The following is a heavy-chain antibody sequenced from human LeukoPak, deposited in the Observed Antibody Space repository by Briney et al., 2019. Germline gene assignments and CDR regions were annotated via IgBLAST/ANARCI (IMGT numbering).Heavy chain of an antibody. V-gene: IGHV3-48*03. J-gene: IGHJ6*03. D-gene: IGHD3-22*01. Sequence: GGSLRLSCAASGFTFSSYEMNWVRQAPGKGLEWASYISSSGSTIYYADSVKGRFTISRDNAKNSLYLQMNSLRAEDTAVYYCARGYYDSSGYPGDYYYYYMDVWGKGTTVTVSS. CDR2: ISSSGSTI. CDR3: ARGYYDSSGYPGDYYYYYMDV. CDR1: GFTFSSYE.